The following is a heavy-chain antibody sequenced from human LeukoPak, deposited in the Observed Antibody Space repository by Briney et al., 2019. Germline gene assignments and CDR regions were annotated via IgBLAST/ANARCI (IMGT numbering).Heavy chain of an antibody. V-gene: IGHV4-59*01. CDR3: AGDNYGTDY. CDR2: IYYSGNT. D-gene: IGHD5-18*01. J-gene: IGHJ4*02. Sequence: SETLSLTCTVSGGSIGSNYWSWIRQPPGKGLEWIGYIYYSGNTYYNPSLKSRITISIDPSKNQFSLKLSSVTAADTAVYYCAGDNYGTDYWGQGTLVTVSS. CDR1: GGSIGSNY.